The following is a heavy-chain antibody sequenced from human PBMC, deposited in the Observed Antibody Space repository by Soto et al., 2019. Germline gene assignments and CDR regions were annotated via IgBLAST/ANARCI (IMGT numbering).Heavy chain of an antibody. D-gene: IGHD3-10*01. CDR1: GPSVTIYF. J-gene: IGHJ4*02. Sequence: DTRSLTCTRYGPSVTIYFGSGLREPPGEGLEWSGDSYHNGITRYNPSLKRRITISVDTSKNQFSLKLSSVTAADPSVYYCAREDHIGGYYFDYWGPGTLVTVS. CDR3: AREDHIGGYYFDY. V-gene: IGHV4-59*02. CDR2: SYHNGIT.